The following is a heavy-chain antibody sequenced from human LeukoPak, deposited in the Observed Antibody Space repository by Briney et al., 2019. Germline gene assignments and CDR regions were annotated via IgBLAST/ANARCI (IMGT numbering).Heavy chain of an antibody. CDR2: ISAYNGHT. J-gene: IGHJ4*02. V-gene: IGHV1-18*01. D-gene: IGHD1-7*01. CDR1: GYTFTDYD. CDR3: ARRGLGTTQRYFEY. Sequence: GASVKVSCKASGYTFTDYDITWVRQAPGQGFEWMGWISAYNGHTNYAQKLQGRITVTTDTSTSTSYMELRSLRSDDTAVYYCARRGLGTTQRYFEYWGQGTLVIVSS.